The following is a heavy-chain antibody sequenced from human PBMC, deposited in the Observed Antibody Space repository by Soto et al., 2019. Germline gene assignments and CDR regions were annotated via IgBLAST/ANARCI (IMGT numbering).Heavy chain of an antibody. CDR1: SGSLSVYY. V-gene: IGHV4-34*01. CDR2: ISQSGNT. D-gene: IGHD6-6*01. CDR3: ARAPKVSGSSQTRPDF. Sequence: PSETLSLTCSIYSGSLSVYYWSWIRHPPGKGLEWIGEISQSGNTNYSPSLKSRVSISIDTSKKQFSLTLASVSAADTAVYYCARAPKVSGSSQTRPDFWGQGTLVTVSS. J-gene: IGHJ4*02.